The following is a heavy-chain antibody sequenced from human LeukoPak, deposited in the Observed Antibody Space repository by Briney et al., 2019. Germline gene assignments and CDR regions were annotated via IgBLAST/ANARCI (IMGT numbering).Heavy chain of an antibody. CDR1: GVSISRFY. Sequence: PSETLSLTCTTSGVSISRFYWSWVRQPPAKGLEWIGNIYSGVPTYFNPSLKSRVIISVDTSKNQFSLNLTSVTAADTAMYYCVQTTGWPGFDYWGQGILVTVSS. CDR2: IYSGVPT. V-gene: IGHV4-4*09. J-gene: IGHJ4*02. D-gene: IGHD1-1*01. CDR3: VQTTGWPGFDY.